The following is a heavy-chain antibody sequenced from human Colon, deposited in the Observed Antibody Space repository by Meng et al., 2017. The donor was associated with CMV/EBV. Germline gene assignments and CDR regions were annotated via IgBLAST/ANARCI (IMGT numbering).Heavy chain of an antibody. Sequence: FSLSTIGLSVGWIRQPLGEALEWLALVYWNDDKRYSPSLKSRLTITKDTSKNQVVLRVTNMDPVDSGTYYCAHGGSGYDFGAGGFDYWGQGALVTVSS. D-gene: IGHD5-12*01. J-gene: IGHJ4*02. CDR3: AHGGSGYDFGAGGFDY. V-gene: IGHV2-5*01. CDR2: VYWNDDK. CDR1: FSLSTIGLS.